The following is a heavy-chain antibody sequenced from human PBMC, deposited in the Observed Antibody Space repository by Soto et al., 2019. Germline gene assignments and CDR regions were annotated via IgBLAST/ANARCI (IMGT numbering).Heavy chain of an antibody. Sequence: SETLFPHLHCLWWLHQYILLELDPAVPREGTGMDWYIFYSDNTNYNPSLRSRVTISVDTSKSQFSLKLTSVTAADTAVYYCARGGETYYDFWSGFSPIDYWGQVALVTVS. J-gene: IGHJ4*02. D-gene: IGHD3-3*01. CDR2: IFYSDNT. CDR3: ARGGETYYDFWSGFSPIDY. V-gene: IGHV4-59*01. CDR1: WLHQYIL.